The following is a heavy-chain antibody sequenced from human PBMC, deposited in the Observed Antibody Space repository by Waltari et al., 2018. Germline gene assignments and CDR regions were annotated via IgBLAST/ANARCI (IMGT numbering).Heavy chain of an antibody. CDR1: GASISDIYD. D-gene: IGHD2-2*01. Sequence: QIQLQESGPGLVKALETLTLTCDVSGASISDIYDWSWVRLSPGKGLEWIGYIYGKTGSTNYNPSLGNRVTIATDTSRNQLSLRLRSVTAADTAVYYCARYVRSTYRYWFDFWGRGVLVTVSS. CDR2: IYGKTGST. J-gene: IGHJ4*02. V-gene: IGHV4-4*02. CDR3: ARYVRSTYRYWFDF.